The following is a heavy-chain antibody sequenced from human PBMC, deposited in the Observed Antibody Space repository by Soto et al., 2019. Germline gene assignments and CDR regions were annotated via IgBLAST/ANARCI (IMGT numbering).Heavy chain of an antibody. Sequence: QVQLVQSGAEVRKPGSSVKVSCKASGVTYNTFAVSWVRQAPGQGLEWMGGIIPVLCPAFYAQKFQGRVTITADKSTSTAYLELTSLRSEDTAVYYCVRAAKRYFDYWGLGTLVTVSS. CDR3: VRAAKRYFDY. CDR2: IIPVLCPA. CDR1: GVTYNTFA. D-gene: IGHD6-25*01. J-gene: IGHJ4*02. V-gene: IGHV1-69*06.